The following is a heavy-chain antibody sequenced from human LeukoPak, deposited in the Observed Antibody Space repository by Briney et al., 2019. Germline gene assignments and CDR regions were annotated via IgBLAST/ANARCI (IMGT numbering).Heavy chain of an antibody. D-gene: IGHD3-22*01. CDR2: IRYDGSNK. CDR1: GFTVSSNY. V-gene: IGHV3-30*02. CDR3: AKDSVTYYYDSSGYPPEDY. J-gene: IGHJ4*02. Sequence: GGSLRLSCAASGFTVSSNYMSWVRQAPGKGLEWVAFIRYDGSNKYYADSVKGRFTISRDNSKNTLYLQMNSLRAEDTAVYYCAKDSVTYYYDSSGYPPEDYWGQGTLVTVSS.